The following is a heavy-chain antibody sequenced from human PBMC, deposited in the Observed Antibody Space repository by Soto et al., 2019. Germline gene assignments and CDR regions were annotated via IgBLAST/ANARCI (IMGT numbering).Heavy chain of an antibody. CDR3: AKDRVGGTFYTPLGF. Sequence: GGSLRLSCQASGFNFVNYGMNRVRQAPGKGLEWVAVITYDGSNKYYADSVKGRFTISRDNSKNTLSLHLNTLKPEDTAVYHCAKDRVGGTFYTPLGFWGQGTLFTVSS. J-gene: IGHJ4*02. CDR1: GFNFVNYG. V-gene: IGHV3-30*18. CDR2: ITYDGSNK. D-gene: IGHD1-7*01.